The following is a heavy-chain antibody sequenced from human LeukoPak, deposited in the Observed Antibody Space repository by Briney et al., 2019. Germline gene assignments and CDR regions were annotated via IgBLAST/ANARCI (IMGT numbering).Heavy chain of an antibody. CDR1: GFTFSSYA. J-gene: IGHJ6*03. D-gene: IGHD3-3*01. Sequence: PGGSLRLSCAASGFTFSSYAMSWVRQAPGKGLEWVSAISGSGGSTYYADSVKGRFTISRDNSKNTLYLQMNSLRAEDTAVYYCARDPGRFLNYYMDVWGKGTTVTVSS. CDR2: ISGSGGST. CDR3: ARDPGRFLNYYMDV. V-gene: IGHV3-23*01.